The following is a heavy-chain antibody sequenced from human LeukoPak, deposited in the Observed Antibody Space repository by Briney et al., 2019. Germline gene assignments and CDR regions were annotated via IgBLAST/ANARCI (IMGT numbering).Heavy chain of an antibody. V-gene: IGHV4-59*01. Sequence: SETLSLTCTVSDDSISDYYGGWIRQPPGKGLEWIGYFYSSGRSTYNPSLKSRVTISADTSKNHFSLKLNSVTTADTAVYYCTRGAGWLIDYWGQGILVTVSS. D-gene: IGHD3-16*01. CDR1: DDSISDYY. CDR2: FYSSGRS. J-gene: IGHJ4*02. CDR3: TRGAGWLIDY.